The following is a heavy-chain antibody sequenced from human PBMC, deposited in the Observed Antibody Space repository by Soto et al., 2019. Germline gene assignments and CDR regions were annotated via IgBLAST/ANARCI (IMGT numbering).Heavy chain of an antibody. CDR1: GFTFSSYG. Sequence: GGSLRLSCAASGFTFSSYGMHWVRQAPGKGLEWVAVIWYDGSNKYYADSVKGRFTISRDNSKNTLYLQMNSLRAEDTAVYYCARPPPWFDDYSNAVGVPDAFDIWGQGTMVTVSS. CDR3: ARPPPWFDDYSNAVGVPDAFDI. CDR2: IWYDGSNK. V-gene: IGHV3-33*01. J-gene: IGHJ3*02. D-gene: IGHD4-4*01.